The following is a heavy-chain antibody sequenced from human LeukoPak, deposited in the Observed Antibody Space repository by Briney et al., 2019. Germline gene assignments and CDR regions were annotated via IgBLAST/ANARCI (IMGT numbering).Heavy chain of an antibody. CDR2: IRYDGSIK. D-gene: IGHD3-10*01. CDR3: AKDVNVGGDYFDY. CDR1: GFTFRNYG. J-gene: IGHJ4*02. V-gene: IGHV3-30*02. Sequence: GGSLRLSCAASGFTFRNYGMHWVRLAPGKGLEWVAFIRYDGSIKYYVDSVKGRFTVSRDNSKNTLYLQMNSLRAEDTAVYYCAKDVNVGGDYFDYWGQGTLVTVAS.